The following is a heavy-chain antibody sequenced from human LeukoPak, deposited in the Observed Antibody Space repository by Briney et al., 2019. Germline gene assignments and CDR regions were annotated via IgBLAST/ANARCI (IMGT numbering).Heavy chain of an antibody. Sequence: AASVKVSRKASGYTFTSYYMHWVRQAPGQGLEWMGIINPSGGSTSYAQKFQGRVTMTRDTSTSTVYMELSSLRSEDTAVYYCARARPYCSSTSCPDLDYWGQGTLVTVSS. V-gene: IGHV1-46*01. CDR1: GYTFTSYY. CDR2: INPSGGST. D-gene: IGHD2-2*01. J-gene: IGHJ4*02. CDR3: ARARPYCSSTSCPDLDY.